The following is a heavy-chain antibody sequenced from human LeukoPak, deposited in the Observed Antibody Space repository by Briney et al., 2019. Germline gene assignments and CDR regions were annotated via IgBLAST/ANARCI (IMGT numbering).Heavy chain of an antibody. CDR3: ARDYSSSEAFDI. Sequence: SETLSLTCTVSGGSISSYYWSWIRQPPGKGLEWIGYIYYSGSTNYNPSLKSRVTISVDTSKNQFSLKLSSVTAADTAVYYCARDYSSSEAFDIWGQGTMVTVSS. D-gene: IGHD6-6*01. J-gene: IGHJ3*02. CDR2: IYYSGST. CDR1: GGSISSYY. V-gene: IGHV4-59*01.